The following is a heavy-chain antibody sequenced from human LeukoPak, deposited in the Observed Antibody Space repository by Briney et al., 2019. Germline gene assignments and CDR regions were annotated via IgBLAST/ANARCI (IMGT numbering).Heavy chain of an antibody. V-gene: IGHV1-2*06. CDR2: INPNSGGT. J-gene: IGHJ5*02. D-gene: IGHD3-9*01. CDR3: AREYYDILTGYLPWFDP. Sequence: GASVKVSCKASGYTFTGYYMHWVRQAPRQGLEWMGRINPNSGGTNYAQKFQGRVTMTRDTSISTAYMELSRLRSDDTAVYYCAREYYDILTGYLPWFDPWGQGTLVTVSS. CDR1: GYTFTGYY.